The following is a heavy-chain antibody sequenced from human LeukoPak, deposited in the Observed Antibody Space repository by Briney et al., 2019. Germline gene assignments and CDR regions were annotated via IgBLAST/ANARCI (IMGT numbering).Heavy chain of an antibody. D-gene: IGHD2-15*01. J-gene: IGHJ6*02. CDR3: ATAAGYCSGGSCHYYYYGMDV. CDR2: FDPEDGET. V-gene: IGHV1-24*01. CDR1: GYTLTELS. Sequence: GASVKVSCKVSGYTLTELSMHWVRQAPGKGLEWMGGFDPEDGETIYAQKFQGRVTMTEDTSTDTAYTELSSLRSEDTAVYYCATAAGYCSGGSCHYYYYGMDVWGQGTTVTVSS.